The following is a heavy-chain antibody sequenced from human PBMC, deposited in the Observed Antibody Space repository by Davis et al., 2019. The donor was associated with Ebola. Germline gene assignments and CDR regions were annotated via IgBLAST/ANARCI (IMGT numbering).Heavy chain of an antibody. V-gene: IGHV3-23*01. D-gene: IGHD4-23*01. J-gene: IGHJ4*02. CDR2: FGTGGDT. CDR3: ATDRTVVGTQGQSGLDH. CDR1: GFTFSSSA. Sequence: GESLKISCAASGFTFSSSAMNWVRQAPGKGLEWVSTFGTGGDTYYADSVKGRFTISRDNYKNTLYLQVNSLRSDDTAIYYCATDRTVVGTQGQSGLDHWGQGTLISVSS.